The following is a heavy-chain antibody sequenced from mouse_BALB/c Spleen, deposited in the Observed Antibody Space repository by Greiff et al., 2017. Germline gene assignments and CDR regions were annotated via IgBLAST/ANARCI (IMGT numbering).Heavy chain of an antibody. Sequence: EVQLVESGGGLVQPGGSRKLSCAASGFTFSSFGMHWVRQAPEKGLEWVAYISSGSSTIYYADTVKGRFTISRDNPKNTLFLQMTSLRSEDTAMYYCASLYGSSPFDYWGQGTLVTVSA. V-gene: IGHV5-17*02. CDR1: GFTFSSFG. D-gene: IGHD1-1*01. CDR2: ISSGSSTI. CDR3: ASLYGSSPFDY. J-gene: IGHJ3*01.